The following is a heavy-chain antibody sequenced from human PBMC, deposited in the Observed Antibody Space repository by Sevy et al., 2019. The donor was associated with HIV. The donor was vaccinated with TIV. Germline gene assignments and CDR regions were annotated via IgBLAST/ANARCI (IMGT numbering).Heavy chain of an antibody. CDR2: IKKDGSGK. J-gene: IGHJ4*02. CDR3: ARAPLLLWFGELLSDYFDY. CDR1: GFTFSSYW. D-gene: IGHD3-10*01. V-gene: IGHV3-7*01. Sequence: GGSLRLSCAASGFTFSSYWMSWVRQAPGKGLEWVAKIKKDGSGKYYVDSVKGRFTISRDNAKNSLYLQMNSLRAEDTAVYYCARAPLLLWFGELLSDYFDYWGQGTLVTVSS.